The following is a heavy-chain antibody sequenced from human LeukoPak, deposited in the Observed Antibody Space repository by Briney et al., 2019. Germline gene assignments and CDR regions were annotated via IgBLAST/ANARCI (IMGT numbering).Heavy chain of an antibody. CDR2: INPSGGST. CDR3: ARVRNSGSFLNAFDI. J-gene: IGHJ3*02. Sequence: ASVKVSCKASGYTFTSYYMHWVRQAPGQGLEWMGIINPSGGSTSYAQKFQGRVTMTRDMSTSTVYMELSSLRSEDTAVYYCARVRNSGSFLNAFDIWGQGTMVTVSS. V-gene: IGHV1-46*01. CDR1: GYTFTSYY. D-gene: IGHD1-26*01.